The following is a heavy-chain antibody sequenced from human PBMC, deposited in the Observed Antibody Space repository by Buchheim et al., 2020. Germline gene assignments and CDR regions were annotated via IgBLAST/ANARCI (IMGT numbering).Heavy chain of an antibody. CDR3: ARESAYNLAY. Sequence: QVQLQESGPGLVRPSGTLSLTCAVSGGSISSNNWWSWVRQPPGKGLEWIGEIHLSGGTNYNPSLESRVTMSVDKSKNQSSLKVSSVTAADTAVYYCARESAYNLAYWGQGTL. V-gene: IGHV4-4*02. CDR1: GGSISSNNW. J-gene: IGHJ4*02. CDR2: IHLSGGT. D-gene: IGHD1-1*01.